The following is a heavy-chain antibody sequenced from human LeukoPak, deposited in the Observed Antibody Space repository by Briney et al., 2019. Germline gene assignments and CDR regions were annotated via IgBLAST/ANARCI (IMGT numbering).Heavy chain of an antibody. Sequence: GGPLKLPCAASGFTFSNAWMSWVGQAPGKGRKWVANIKQDGSEKYYVDSVKGRFTISRDNAKNSLYLQVNSLRAKDTALYYCARNFGGGDGSGPYYWGQGTLVTVSS. CDR3: ARNFGGGDGSGPYY. V-gene: IGHV3-7*03. CDR1: GFTFSNAW. CDR2: IKQDGSEK. D-gene: IGHD3-22*01. J-gene: IGHJ4*02.